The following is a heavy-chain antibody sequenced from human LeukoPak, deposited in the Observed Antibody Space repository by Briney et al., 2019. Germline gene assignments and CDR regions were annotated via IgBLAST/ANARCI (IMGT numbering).Heavy chain of an antibody. CDR2: ISAYNGNT. V-gene: IGHV1-18*01. CDR3: ARVQDTYYYDSSGHYPLDY. J-gene: IGHJ4*02. D-gene: IGHD3-22*01. CDR1: GYTFTSYG. Sequence: ASVKVSCKASGYTFTSYGISWVRQAPGQGLEWMGWISAYNGNTNYAQKLQGRVTMTTDTSTSTAYMELRSLRSDDTAVYYCARVQDTYYYDSSGHYPLDYWGQGTLVTVSS.